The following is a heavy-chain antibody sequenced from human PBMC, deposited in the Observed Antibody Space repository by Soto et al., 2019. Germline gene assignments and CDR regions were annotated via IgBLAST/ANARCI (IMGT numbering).Heavy chain of an antibody. V-gene: IGHV3-11*01. CDR3: ARRGRGYDFDYNDMDV. Sequence: QVQLVESGGGLVKPGGSLRLSCAAFGFSFGDYYITWIRQAPGKGLESLSYISGSSYTKYYADSVKGRFTISRDNAKKSVFLQMDSLRVEDTATYYCARRGRGYDFDYNDMDVWGQGTTVTVSS. CDR2: ISGSSYTK. CDR1: GFSFGDYY. D-gene: IGHD5-12*01. J-gene: IGHJ6*02.